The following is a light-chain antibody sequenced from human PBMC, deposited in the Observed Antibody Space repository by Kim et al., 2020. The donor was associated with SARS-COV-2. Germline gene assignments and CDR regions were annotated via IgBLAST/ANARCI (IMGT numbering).Light chain of an antibody. CDR2: QDS. V-gene: IGLV3-1*01. J-gene: IGLJ2*01. Sequence: VAPGQTASITCSGDKLGDKYACWYQQKPGQSPVLVIYQDSKRHSGIPERFSGSNSGNTATLTISGTQAMDEADYYCQAWDSSTAVFGGGTQRTVL. CDR3: QAWDSSTAV. CDR1: KLGDKY.